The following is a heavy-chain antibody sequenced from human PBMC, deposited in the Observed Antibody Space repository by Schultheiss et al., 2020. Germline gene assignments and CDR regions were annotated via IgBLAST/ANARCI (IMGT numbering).Heavy chain of an antibody. D-gene: IGHD4-23*01. CDR2: ISAYNGNT. V-gene: IGHV1-18*01. CDR3: ARDSRTDYGGNSL. Sequence: GESLKISCKASGYTFTSYGISWVRQAPGQGLEWMGWISAYNGNTNYAQKLQGRVTMTTDTSTSTAYMELRSLRSDDTAVYYCARDSRTDYGGNSLWGQGTLVTVSS. CDR1: GYTFTSYG. J-gene: IGHJ4*02.